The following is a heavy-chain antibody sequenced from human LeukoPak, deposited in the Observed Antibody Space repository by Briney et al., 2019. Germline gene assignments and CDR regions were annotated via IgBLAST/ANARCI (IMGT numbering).Heavy chain of an antibody. V-gene: IGHV4-59*08. Sequence: SETLSLTCTVSGDSLSSYYWSWLRQSPGKGLEWIGDISYTGSTTYNPSLMSRVTISVDTSKNQFSLKLSSVTAADTAVYYCARAFAYCSGSSCHGPLDYWGQGTLVTVSS. D-gene: IGHD2-15*01. CDR3: ARAFAYCSGSSCHGPLDY. J-gene: IGHJ4*02. CDR1: GDSLSSYY. CDR2: ISYTGST.